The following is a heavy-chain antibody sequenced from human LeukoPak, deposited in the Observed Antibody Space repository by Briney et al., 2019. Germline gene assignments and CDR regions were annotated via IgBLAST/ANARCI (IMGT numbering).Heavy chain of an antibody. J-gene: IGHJ4*02. CDR2: IYYSGST. V-gene: IGHV4-31*03. CDR1: GGSISSGGYY. Sequence: SETLSLTCTVSGGSISSGGYYWSWIRQHPGKGLEWIGYIYYSGSTYYNPSLKSRVTISVDTSKNQFSLKLSSVAAADTAVYYCASQDYGGNSDYWGQGTLVTVSS. CDR3: ASQDYGGNSDY. D-gene: IGHD4-23*01.